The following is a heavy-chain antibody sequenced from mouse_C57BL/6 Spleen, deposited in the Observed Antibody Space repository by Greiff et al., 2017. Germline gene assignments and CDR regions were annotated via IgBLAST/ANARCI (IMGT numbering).Heavy chain of an antibody. CDR1: GYTFTSYW. Sequence: QVQLQQPGAELVRPGSSVKLSCKASGYTFTSYWMHWVKQRPIQGLEWIGNIDPSDSDTHYNQKFKDKATLTVDKSSSTAYMQLSSLTSEDSAVYFCARSDGYYDSAFDYWGQGTLVTVSA. CDR2: IDPSDSDT. V-gene: IGHV1-52*01. J-gene: IGHJ3*01. CDR3: ARSDGYYDSAFDY. D-gene: IGHD2-3*01.